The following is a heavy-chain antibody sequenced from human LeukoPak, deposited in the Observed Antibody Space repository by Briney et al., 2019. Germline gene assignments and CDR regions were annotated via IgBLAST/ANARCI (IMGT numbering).Heavy chain of an antibody. V-gene: IGHV3-48*04. J-gene: IGHJ4*02. CDR2: ITSGSSTI. CDR1: GFTFSSYS. CDR3: ARGEGIGYASRDFDY. D-gene: IGHD5-12*01. Sequence: GGSLRLSCAASGFTFSSYSMSWVRQAPGKGLEWVSYITSGSSTIYYADSVKGRFTISRDNAKNSLFLQMNNLRAEDTAVYYCARGEGIGYASRDFDYWGQGSLVTVSS.